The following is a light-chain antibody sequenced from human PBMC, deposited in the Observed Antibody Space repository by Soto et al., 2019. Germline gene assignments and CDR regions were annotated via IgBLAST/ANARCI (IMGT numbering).Light chain of an antibody. CDR2: DVS. Sequence: QSALTQPRSVSGSPGQSVPISCTGTSSDVGGYDYVSWYQQHPGKAPKLMIYDVSKRPSGVPDRFSGSKSGNTASLTISGLQAEDEADYYCCSYAGSRVIFGGGTKVTVL. CDR1: SSDVGGYDY. CDR3: CSYAGSRVI. J-gene: IGLJ2*01. V-gene: IGLV2-11*01.